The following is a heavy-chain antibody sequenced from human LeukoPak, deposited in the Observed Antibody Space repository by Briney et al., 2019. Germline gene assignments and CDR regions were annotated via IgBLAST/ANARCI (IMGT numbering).Heavy chain of an antibody. J-gene: IGHJ4*02. CDR2: IYYTGST. D-gene: IGHD7-27*01. CDR1: GGSISSYY. V-gene: IGHV4-59*01. Sequence: SETLSLTCTVSGGSISSYYWSWIRQSPGKGLEWIGYIYYTGSTSYNPSLRRRVTMSADTSKNQFSLKLSSVTAADTAVYYCESRKLGNDYWGQGTLVTVSS. CDR3: ESRKLGNDY.